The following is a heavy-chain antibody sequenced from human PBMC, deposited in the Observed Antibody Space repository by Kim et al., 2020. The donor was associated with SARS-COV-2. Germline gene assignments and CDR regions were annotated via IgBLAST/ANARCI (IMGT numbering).Heavy chain of an antibody. J-gene: IGHJ4*02. CDR1: GFTFNNYA. CDR2: ISGSGGGT. D-gene: IGHD3-22*01. CDR3: AKAMGIVVVADFDY. V-gene: IGHV3-23*01. Sequence: GGSLRLSCAASGFTFNNYAMSWVRQAPGKGLEWVSAISGSGGGTYYADSVKGRFTISRDNSKNTLYLQMNSLRVEDTAVYYCAKAMGIVVVADFDYWGQGTLITVSS.